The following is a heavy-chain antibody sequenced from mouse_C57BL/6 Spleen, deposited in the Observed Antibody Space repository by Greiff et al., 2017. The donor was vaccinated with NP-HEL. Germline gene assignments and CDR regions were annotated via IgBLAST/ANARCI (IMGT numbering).Heavy chain of an antibody. CDR1: GYAFSSYW. Sequence: VMLVESGAELVKPGASVKISCKASGYAFSSYWMNWVKQRPGKGLEWIGQIYPGDGDTNYNGKFKGKATLTADKSSSTAYMQLSSLTSEDSAVYFCARSYYGSSYGAMDYWGQGTSVTVSS. CDR3: ARSYYGSSYGAMDY. CDR2: IYPGDGDT. V-gene: IGHV1-80*01. J-gene: IGHJ4*01. D-gene: IGHD1-1*01.